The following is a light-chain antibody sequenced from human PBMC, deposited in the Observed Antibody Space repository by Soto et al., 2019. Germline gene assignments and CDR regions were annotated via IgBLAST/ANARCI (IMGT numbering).Light chain of an antibody. Sequence: DIQMTQSPSTLSASVGDRVTITCRASQSISSWLAWYQSKPGKAPKLLIYDASTLKSGVPSRFSGSGSGAEVTLTISSLQPEDYETYYCQQYNASVGQGTKVGIK. CDR2: DAS. CDR3: QQYNAS. J-gene: IGKJ1*01. CDR1: QSISSW. V-gene: IGKV1-5*01.